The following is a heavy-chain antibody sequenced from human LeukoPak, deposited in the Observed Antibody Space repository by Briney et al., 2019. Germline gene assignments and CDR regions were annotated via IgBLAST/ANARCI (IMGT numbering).Heavy chain of an antibody. J-gene: IGHJ4*02. D-gene: IGHD2-15*01. Sequence: PAGSLRPSCVASGFTFSNHWMNWVRQAPGKGLECVANINQDGSEKNYVDSVKGRFTISRDNAKNSLYLQMNSLRVEDTAVYYCVRGTRYWGQGTLVTVSS. V-gene: IGHV3-7*04. CDR2: INQDGSEK. CDR1: GFTFSNHW. CDR3: VRGTRY.